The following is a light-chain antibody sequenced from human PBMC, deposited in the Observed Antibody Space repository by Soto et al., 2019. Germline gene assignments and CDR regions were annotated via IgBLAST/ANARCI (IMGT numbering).Light chain of an antibody. CDR1: HDISTY. CDR3: QQLNTLPFT. Sequence: DIQLTQPPSLLSASVGERVTITCRASHDISTYLAWYQQKPGKAPKLMIYEASTLQSGVPSRFSGSGSGTECTLTISGLLPEDVATYHCQQLNTLPFTFGQGTRLEI. J-gene: IGKJ5*01. CDR2: EAS. V-gene: IGKV1-9*01.